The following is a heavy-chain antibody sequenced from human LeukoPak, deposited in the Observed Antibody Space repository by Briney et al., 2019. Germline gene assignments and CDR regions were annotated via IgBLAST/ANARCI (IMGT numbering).Heavy chain of an antibody. J-gene: IGHJ4*02. CDR1: GFTFSSYA. CDR3: AKRIGRSTTQIDY. D-gene: IGHD2-2*01. Sequence: GGSLRLSCAASGFTFSSYAMRWVRQAPGKGLEWISAISSSGGSTYYADSVKGRFTISRDNSKNALYLQMNSLRVEDTAIYYSAKRIGRSTTQIDYWGQGTLVTVSS. V-gene: IGHV3-23*01. CDR2: ISSSGGST.